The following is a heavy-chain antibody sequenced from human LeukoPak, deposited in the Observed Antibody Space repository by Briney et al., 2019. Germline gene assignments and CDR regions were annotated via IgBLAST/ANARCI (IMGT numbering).Heavy chain of an antibody. CDR2: INHSGST. D-gene: IGHD4-17*01. J-gene: IGHJ4*02. V-gene: IGHV4-34*01. Sequence: SETLSPTCAVYGGSFSGYYWSWIRQPPGKGLEWIGEINHSGSTNYNPSLKGRVTISVDTSKNQFSLKLSSVTAADTAAYYCARGGLTTVTHDFDYWGQGTLVTVSS. CDR3: ARGGLTTVTHDFDY. CDR1: GGSFSGYY.